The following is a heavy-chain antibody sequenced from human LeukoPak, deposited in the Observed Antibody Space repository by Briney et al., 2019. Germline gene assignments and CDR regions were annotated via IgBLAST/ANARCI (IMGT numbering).Heavy chain of an antibody. CDR1: GYTFTDYY. Sequence: ASVKVSCKASGYTFTDYYIHWVRQAPGQGLEWMGWINPNSGGTNYAQKFQGGVTVTRGTSVNTAYMELNTLRSDDTAVYYCAREGSTGRPGGYWDQGTLVTVSS. CDR2: INPNSGGT. CDR3: AREGSTGRPGGY. J-gene: IGHJ4*02. D-gene: IGHD2-8*02. V-gene: IGHV1-2*02.